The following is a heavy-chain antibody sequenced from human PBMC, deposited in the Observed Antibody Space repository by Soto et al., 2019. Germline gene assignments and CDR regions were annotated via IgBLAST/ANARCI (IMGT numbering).Heavy chain of an antibody. Sequence: EVQLLESGGGLVQPGGSLRLSCAASGFTFSSYAMSWVRQAPGKGLEWVSAISGSGVSTYYADSVKGRFTIFRDNSKNTLYLQMNSLRAEDTAVYYCAKEHHYSSSWSEFDYWGQGTLVTVSS. J-gene: IGHJ4*02. V-gene: IGHV3-23*01. D-gene: IGHD6-13*01. CDR3: AKEHHYSSSWSEFDY. CDR2: ISGSGVST. CDR1: GFTFSSYA.